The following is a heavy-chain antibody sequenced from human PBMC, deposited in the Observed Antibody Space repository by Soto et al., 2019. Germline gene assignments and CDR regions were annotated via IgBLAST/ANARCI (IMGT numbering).Heavy chain of an antibody. CDR2: ISAYNGNT. D-gene: IGHD6-19*01. CDR3: ARDPLPYSSGWSNFDY. J-gene: IGHJ4*02. CDR1: GYTFTYYG. Sequence: ASVKVSCKASGYTFTYYGISWVRQAPGQGLEWTGWISAYNGNTNYAQKLQGRVTMTTDTSTSTAYMELRSLRSDDTAVYYCARDPLPYSSGWSNFDYWGQGTLVTVSS. V-gene: IGHV1-18*01.